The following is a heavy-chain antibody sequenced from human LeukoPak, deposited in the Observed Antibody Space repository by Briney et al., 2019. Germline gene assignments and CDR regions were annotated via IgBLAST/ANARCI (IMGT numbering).Heavy chain of an antibody. CDR2: ISHDGSNK. J-gene: IGHJ3*02. CDR1: GFTFSSYG. D-gene: IGHD5-18*01. CDR3: ARDSKVDTAMVDDAFDI. Sequence: GGSLRLSCAASGFTFSSYGIHWVRQAPAKGLEWVAVISHDGSNKYYADSVKGRFTISRDNSKNTLYLQMNSLRAEDTAVYYCARDSKVDTAMVDDAFDIWGQGTMVTVSS. V-gene: IGHV3-30*03.